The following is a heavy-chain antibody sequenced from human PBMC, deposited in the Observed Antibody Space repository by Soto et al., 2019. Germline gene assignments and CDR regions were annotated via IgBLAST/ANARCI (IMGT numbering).Heavy chain of an antibody. D-gene: IGHD3-10*01. J-gene: IGHJ4*02. V-gene: IGHV3-74*01. CDR1: GFTFSNYL. CDR2: INGDGSST. Sequence: EVQLVESGGDLVQPGGSLRLSCAASGFTFSNYLMHWVRQAPGKGLVWVPRINGDGSSTSYANSVKGRFTISRDNAKNTVYLQMNSLRDEDTSVYYCARHYASGTYSVDYWGQGTLVTVSS. CDR3: ARHYASGTYSVDY.